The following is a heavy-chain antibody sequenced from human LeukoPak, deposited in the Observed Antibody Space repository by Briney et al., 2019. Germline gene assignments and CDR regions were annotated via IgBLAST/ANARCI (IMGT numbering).Heavy chain of an antibody. V-gene: IGHV4-59*12. D-gene: IGHD6-6*01. Sequence: SETLSLTCTVSGGSIRSYFWSWIRQPPGKGLEWIGYIYHSGSTNYNPSLKSRVTMSVDTSKNQFSLKLTSVTAADTAVYYCAREYSSSSGKNTFDIWGQGTMVTVSS. CDR2: IYHSGST. CDR3: AREYSSSSGKNTFDI. J-gene: IGHJ3*02. CDR1: GGSIRSYF.